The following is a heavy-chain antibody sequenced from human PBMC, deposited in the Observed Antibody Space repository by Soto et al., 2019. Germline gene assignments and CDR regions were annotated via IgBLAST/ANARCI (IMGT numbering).Heavy chain of an antibody. J-gene: IGHJ6*02. D-gene: IGHD6-6*01. CDR2: MNPNSGNT. V-gene: IGHV1-8*01. CDR1: GYTFTSYD. Sequence: ASVEVSCKASGYTFTSYDINWVRQATGQGLEWMGWMNPNSGNTDYAQKFQGRVTMTRNTSISTAYMELSSLRSEDTAVYYCARSLSSGYYYYGMDVWGQGTTVTVSS. CDR3: ARSLSSGYYYYGMDV.